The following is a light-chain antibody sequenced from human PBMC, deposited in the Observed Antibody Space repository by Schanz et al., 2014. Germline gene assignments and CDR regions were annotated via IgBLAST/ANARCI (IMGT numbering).Light chain of an antibody. CDR3: SSYAVSHVV. J-gene: IGLJ2*01. V-gene: IGLV2-8*01. CDR1: SSDVGGYNY. Sequence: QSALTQPASASGSPGQSVTISCTGTSSDVGGYNYVSWYQQHPGKVPKLLIYEVSKRPSGVPDRFSGSKSGNTASLTVSGLQAEDEADYYCSSYAVSHVVFGGGTQLTVL. CDR2: EVS.